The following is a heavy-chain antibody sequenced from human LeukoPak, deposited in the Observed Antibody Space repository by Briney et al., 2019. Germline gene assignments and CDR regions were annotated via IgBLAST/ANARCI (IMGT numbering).Heavy chain of an antibody. CDR3: ARDSDYSTSSVPPTFDY. J-gene: IGHJ4*02. Sequence: VASVKVSCKTSGGTFSTYAINWVRQAPGQGLEWLGGIIPIFCTANYAQNFQRRVTITADESTSTAYMELSSLRSEDTAVYYCARDSDYSTSSVPPTFDYWGQGTLVTVSS. D-gene: IGHD2/OR15-2a*01. V-gene: IGHV1-69*13. CDR2: IIPIFCTA. CDR1: GGTFSTYA.